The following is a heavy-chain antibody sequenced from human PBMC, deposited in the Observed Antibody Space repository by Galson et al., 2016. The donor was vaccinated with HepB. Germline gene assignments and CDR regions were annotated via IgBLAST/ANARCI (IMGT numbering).Heavy chain of an antibody. J-gene: IGHJ4*02. D-gene: IGHD3-10*01. CDR3: VRDEGRRDTY. Sequence: SLRLSCAVSGFTFSDNWMTWARQAPGKGLEWVANISPRGSGKHHVDSVEGRFTISRDNAKNSLYLQMNSLKVEDTAVYYCVRDEGRRDTYWGQGILVIVPS. V-gene: IGHV3-7*03. CDR2: ISPRGSGK. CDR1: GFTFSDNW.